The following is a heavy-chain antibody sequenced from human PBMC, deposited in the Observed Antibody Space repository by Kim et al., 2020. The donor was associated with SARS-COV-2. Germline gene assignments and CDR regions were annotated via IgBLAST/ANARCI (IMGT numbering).Heavy chain of an antibody. CDR3: ARQYGDYSFDY. J-gene: IGHJ4*02. D-gene: IGHD4-17*01. CDR1: GGTFSSYA. V-gene: IGHV1-69*06. Sequence: SVKVSCKASGGTFSSYAISWVRQAPGQGLEWMGGIIPIFGTANNAQKFQGRVTITADKSTSTAYMELSSLRSEDTAVYYCARQYGDYSFDYWGQGTLVTVSS. CDR2: IIPIFGTA.